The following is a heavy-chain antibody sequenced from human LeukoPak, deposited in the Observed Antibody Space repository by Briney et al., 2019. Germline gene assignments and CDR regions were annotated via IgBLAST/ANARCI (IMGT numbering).Heavy chain of an antibody. J-gene: IGHJ4*02. Sequence: GGSLRLSCAASGFTFSSYSMNWVRQAPGKGLEWVSSISSSSSYLYYADSVKGRFTISRDNAKNSLYLQMNSLRAEDTAVYYCARGYSYGPAEGDYWGQGTLVTVSS. CDR3: ARGYSYGPAEGDY. CDR1: GFTFSSYS. CDR2: ISSSSSYL. D-gene: IGHD5-18*01. V-gene: IGHV3-21*01.